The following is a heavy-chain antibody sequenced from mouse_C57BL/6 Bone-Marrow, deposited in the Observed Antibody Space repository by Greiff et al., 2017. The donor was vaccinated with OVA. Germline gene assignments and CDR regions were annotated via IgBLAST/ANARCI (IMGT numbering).Heavy chain of an antibody. J-gene: IGHJ4*01. CDR2: ISNGGGST. Sequence: EVQVVESGGGLVQPGGSLKLSCAASGFTFSDYYMYWVRQTPEKRLEWVAYISNGGGSTYYPDTVKGRFTISRDNAKNTLYLQMSRLKSEDTAMYYCARLTVVAPMDYWGQGTSVTVSS. V-gene: IGHV5-12*01. D-gene: IGHD1-1*01. CDR1: GFTFSDYY. CDR3: ARLTVVAPMDY.